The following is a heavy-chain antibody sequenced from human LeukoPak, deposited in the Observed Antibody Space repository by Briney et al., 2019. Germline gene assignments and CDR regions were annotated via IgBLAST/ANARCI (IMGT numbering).Heavy chain of an antibody. CDR2: IFHSGIT. J-gene: IGHJ4*02. V-gene: IGHV4-59*01. CDR3: ARAETLAAIYFDF. Sequence: SETLSLTCSVSGGCISPYYWSWFRQPPGKGLEWIGYIFHSGITTYNPSLKSRVTISLDSSKNQFFLRLTSVTAADTAMYYCARAETLAAIYFDFWGQGSLVTVSS. CDR1: GGCISPYY. D-gene: IGHD6-25*01.